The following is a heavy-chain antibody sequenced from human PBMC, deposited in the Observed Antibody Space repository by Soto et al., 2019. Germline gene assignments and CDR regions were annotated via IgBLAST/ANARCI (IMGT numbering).Heavy chain of an antibody. Sequence: QVQLVQSGAEVKKPGSSVKVSCKASGGTFSSYAISWVRQAPGQGLEWMGGIIPIFGTANYAQKFQGRVTISADESTSTADMELSSLRSEDTAVYYCARGWSSGSYDGMDVWGQGTTVTVSS. J-gene: IGHJ6*02. CDR1: GGTFSSYA. CDR3: ARGWSSGSYDGMDV. D-gene: IGHD1-26*01. CDR2: IIPIFGTA. V-gene: IGHV1-69*12.